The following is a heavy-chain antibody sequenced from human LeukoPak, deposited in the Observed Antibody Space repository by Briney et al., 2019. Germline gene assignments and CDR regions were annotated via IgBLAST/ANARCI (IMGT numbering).Heavy chain of an antibody. V-gene: IGHV1-2*06. D-gene: IGHD3-22*01. J-gene: IGHJ4*02. CDR2: INPNSGGT. CDR1: GYTFTGYY. Sequence: GASVKVSCKASGYTFTGYYMHWVRQAPGQGLEWMGRINPNSGGTNYAQKFQGRVTMTRDTSISTAYMELSRLRSDDTAVYYCARYYYDSSGYYYVSLFDYWGQGTLVTVSS. CDR3: ARYYYDSSGYYYVSLFDY.